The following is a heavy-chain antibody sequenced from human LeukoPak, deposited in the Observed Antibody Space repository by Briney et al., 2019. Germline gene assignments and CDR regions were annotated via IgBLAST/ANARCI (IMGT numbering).Heavy chain of an antibody. CDR2: ISYDGSDK. Sequence: GGSLRLSCAASGFTFSIYGMHWVRQAPGTGLEWVAGISYDGSDKYYAASVKGRFTFSRDSSKKTVYLQMNSLRVEDTAVYYCAKGPLYRRVLGGDFDYCGQGTLFTVSS. CDR3: AKGPLYRRVLGGDFDY. D-gene: IGHD3-16*01. CDR1: GFTFSIYG. J-gene: IGHJ4*02. V-gene: IGHV3-30*18.